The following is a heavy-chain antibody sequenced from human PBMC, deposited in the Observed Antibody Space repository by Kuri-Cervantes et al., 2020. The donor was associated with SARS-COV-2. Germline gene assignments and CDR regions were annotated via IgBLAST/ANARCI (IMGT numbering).Heavy chain of an antibody. CDR2: IGTAGDT. Sequence: ETLSLTCAACGFTFSSYDMHWVRQATGKGLEWVSAIGTAGDTYYPGSVKGQFTISRENAKNSLYLQMNSLRAGDTAVYYCAKGGTSSSSLYFQHWGQGTLVTVSS. J-gene: IGHJ1*01. CDR1: GFTFSSYD. CDR3: AKGGTSSSSLYFQH. V-gene: IGHV3-13*03. D-gene: IGHD6-6*01.